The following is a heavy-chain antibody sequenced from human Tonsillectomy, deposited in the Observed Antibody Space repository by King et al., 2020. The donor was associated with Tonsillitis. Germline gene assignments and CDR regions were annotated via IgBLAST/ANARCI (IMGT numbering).Heavy chain of an antibody. Sequence: QLVQSGAEVKKPGASVKVSCKASGDTFTSYDINWVRQTTGQGLEWMGWMNPNSGNTGYAQKFQGRVTMTRNISTSTAYMELSSLRSEDTAVYYCARGLRLVIPSTIYYFDYWGQGTLVTVSS. CDR2: MNPNSGNT. V-gene: IGHV1-8*01. J-gene: IGHJ4*02. CDR1: GDTFTSYD. D-gene: IGHD2-2*01. CDR3: ARGLRLVIPSTIYYFDY.